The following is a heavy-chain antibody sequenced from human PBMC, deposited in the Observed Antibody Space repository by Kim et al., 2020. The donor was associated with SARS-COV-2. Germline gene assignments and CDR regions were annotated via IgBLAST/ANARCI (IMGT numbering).Heavy chain of an antibody. CDR1: GFTFSSYA. CDR2: ISYDGSNK. J-gene: IGHJ4*02. V-gene: IGHV3-30*04. CDR3: ARDRSYYDYVWGSYRPSALDY. Sequence: LSLTCAASGFTFSSYAMHWVRQAPGKGLEWVAVISYDGSNKYYADSVKGRFTISRDNSKNTLYLQMNSLRAEDTAVYYCARDRSYYDYVWGSYRPSALDYWGQGTLVTVSS. D-gene: IGHD3-16*02.